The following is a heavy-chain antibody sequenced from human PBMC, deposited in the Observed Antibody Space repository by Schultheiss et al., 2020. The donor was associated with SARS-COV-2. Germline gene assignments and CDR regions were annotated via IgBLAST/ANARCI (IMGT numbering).Heavy chain of an antibody. CDR2: IWYDGSNK. D-gene: IGHD4-17*01. V-gene: IGHV3-33*01. CDR1: GFTFSSYG. Sequence: GESLKISCAASGFTFSSYGMHWVRQAPGKGLEWVAVIWYDGSNKYYADSVKGRFTISRDNSKNTLYLQMNSLRAEDTAVYYCARDFNGDYPFDYWGQGTLVTVSS. CDR3: ARDFNGDYPFDY. J-gene: IGHJ4*02.